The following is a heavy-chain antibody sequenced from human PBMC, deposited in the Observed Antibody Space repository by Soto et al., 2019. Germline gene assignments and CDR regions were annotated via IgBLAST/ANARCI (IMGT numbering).Heavy chain of an antibody. V-gene: IGHV5-51*01. J-gene: IGHJ6*02. Sequence: LGESLKISCKGSGYSFTSYWVGWVRQMPGKGLEWMGNIYPGDSDTRYSPSFQGQVTISADKSISTAYLQWSSLKASDTAMYYCARTAAAGKYYYGVDVWGQGTTVTVSS. CDR3: ARTAAAGKYYYGVDV. D-gene: IGHD6-13*01. CDR2: IYPGDSDT. CDR1: GYSFTSYW.